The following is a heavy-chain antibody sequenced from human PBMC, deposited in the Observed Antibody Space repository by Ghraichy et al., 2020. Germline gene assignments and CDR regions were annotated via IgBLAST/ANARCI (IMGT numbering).Heavy chain of an antibody. CDR1: GFTFSTYT. CDR3: AKDPNWGHGY. Sequence: GGSLRLSCAASGFTFSTYTMIWVRQPPGKGLEWVSIISDSVSPTYYADSVKGRFTISRDNSKNTLYLQMNSLRADDTAVYYCAKDPNWGHGYWGQGPLVTVSS. D-gene: IGHD7-27*01. V-gene: IGHV3-23*01. CDR2: ISDSVSPT. J-gene: IGHJ1*01.